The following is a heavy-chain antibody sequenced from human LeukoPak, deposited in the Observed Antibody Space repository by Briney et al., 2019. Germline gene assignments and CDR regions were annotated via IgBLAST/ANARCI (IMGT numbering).Heavy chain of an antibody. Sequence: GGSLRLSCAASGFTFSSYSMNWVRQAPGKGLAWVSYISSSRSTIYYADSVKGRFTISRDNAKNSLYLQMNSLRAEDTAVYYCARDHLWTRGSVGWFDPWGQGTLVTVSS. V-gene: IGHV3-48*01. CDR2: ISSSRSTI. J-gene: IGHJ5*02. D-gene: IGHD1-1*01. CDR1: GFTFSSYS. CDR3: ARDHLWTRGSVGWFDP.